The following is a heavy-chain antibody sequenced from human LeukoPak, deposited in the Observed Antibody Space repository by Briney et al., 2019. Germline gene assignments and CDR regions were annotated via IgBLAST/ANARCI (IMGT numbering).Heavy chain of an antibody. CDR2: ICYSGST. J-gene: IGHJ3*02. CDR1: GGSISSYY. Sequence: SETLSLTCTVSGGSISSYYWSWIRQPPGKGLEWIGYICYSGSTNYNPSLKSRDTISVDTSKNQFSLKLSSVTAADTAVYYCARVRFFGAFDIWGQGTMVTVSS. D-gene: IGHD3-3*01. CDR3: ARVRFFGAFDI. V-gene: IGHV4-59*01.